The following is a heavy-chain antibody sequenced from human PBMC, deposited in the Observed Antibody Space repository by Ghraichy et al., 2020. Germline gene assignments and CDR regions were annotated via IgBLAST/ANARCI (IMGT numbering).Heavy chain of an antibody. CDR2: ISYDGSNK. CDR3: ARDAESHFDY. CDR1: GFTFSSYA. V-gene: IGHV3-30-3*01. J-gene: IGHJ4*02. Sequence: GGSLRLSCAASGFTFSSYAMHWVRQAPGKGLEWVALISYDGSNKYYADSVKGRFTISRDNSKNTLYLQMNSLRAEDTAVYYCARDAESHFDYWGQGTLVTVSS.